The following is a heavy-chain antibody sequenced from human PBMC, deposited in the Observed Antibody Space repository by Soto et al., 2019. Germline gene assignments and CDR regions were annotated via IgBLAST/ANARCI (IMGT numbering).Heavy chain of an antibody. Sequence: HPGGCLRLSCAASGFTFSTSGVHWVRQGPGKGLVWASRINSDGSVTNYADSVKGRFTISRDNAKNTLYLQMNSLRAEDTAVYYCARALVGASDYWGQGTLVTVSS. CDR3: ARALVGASDY. CDR2: INSDGSVT. CDR1: GFTFSTSG. V-gene: IGHV3-74*01. D-gene: IGHD1-26*01. J-gene: IGHJ4*02.